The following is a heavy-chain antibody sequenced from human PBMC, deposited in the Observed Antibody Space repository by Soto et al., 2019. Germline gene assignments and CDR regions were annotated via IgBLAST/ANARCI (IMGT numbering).Heavy chain of an antibody. V-gene: IGHV3-33*01. Sequence: PGGSLRLCCAASGFSFSTYGMHWVRQAPGKGLEWVALIWHDGSNKYYADSVKGRFTISRDNSKNTLYLQMNSLRAEDTAVYYCATRGWMILLSTGYYRDLHAFPAQRSTDL. J-gene: IGHJ2*01. CDR2: IWHDGSNK. CDR1: GFSFSTYG. D-gene: IGHD1-26*01. CDR3: ATRGWMILLSTGYYRDLHAFPAQRSTDL.